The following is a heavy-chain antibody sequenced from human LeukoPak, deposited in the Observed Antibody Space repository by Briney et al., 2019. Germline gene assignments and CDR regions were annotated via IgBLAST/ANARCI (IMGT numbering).Heavy chain of an antibody. Sequence: GGSLRLSCAASGFTFSSYSMNWVRQAPGKGLEWVSSISSSSSHIYYADSVKGRFTISRDNAKNSLYLQMNSLRAEDTAVYYCARDLTSIAAAGLPYYFDYWGQGTLVTVSS. CDR1: GFTFSSYS. V-gene: IGHV3-21*01. CDR3: ARDLTSIAAAGLPYYFDY. D-gene: IGHD6-13*01. J-gene: IGHJ4*02. CDR2: ISSSSSHI.